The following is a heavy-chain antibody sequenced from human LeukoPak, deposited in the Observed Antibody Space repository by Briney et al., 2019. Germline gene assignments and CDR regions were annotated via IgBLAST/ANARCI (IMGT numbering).Heavy chain of an antibody. Sequence: GGSLRLSCAASGITVSSNYMSWVRQAPGKGLEWVSVIYGGGSTYYAESVKGRFTISRDNSKNTLYLQMNSLRAEDTAVYYCAKDKWDLDEGWGQGTLVTVSS. J-gene: IGHJ4*02. CDR1: GITVSSNY. CDR2: IYGGGST. D-gene: IGHD1-26*01. CDR3: AKDKWDLDEG. V-gene: IGHV3-66*01.